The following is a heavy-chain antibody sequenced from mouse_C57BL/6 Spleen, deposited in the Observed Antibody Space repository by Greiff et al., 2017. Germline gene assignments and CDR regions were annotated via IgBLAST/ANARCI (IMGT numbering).Heavy chain of an antibody. V-gene: IGHV5-17*01. D-gene: IGHD2-1*01. CDR1: GFTFSDYG. J-gene: IGHJ4*01. Sequence: EVKLMESGGGLVQPGGSLKLSCAASGFTFSDYGMHWVRQAPEKGLEWVAYISSGSSTIYYADTVKGRFTISRDAAKNTLLLQMTSLRSEDTAMYYCARPYVNYEDYYAMDYWGQGTSAPVPS. CDR2: ISSGSSTI. CDR3: ARPYVNYEDYYAMDY.